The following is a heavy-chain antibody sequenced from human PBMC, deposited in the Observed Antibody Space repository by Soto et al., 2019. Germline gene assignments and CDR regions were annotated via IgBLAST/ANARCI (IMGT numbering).Heavy chain of an antibody. J-gene: IGHJ4*02. CDR1: GFTFSSYA. CDR2: ISYDGSNK. CDR3: AREGRYSGQFEY. V-gene: IGHV3-30-3*01. D-gene: IGHD3-9*01. Sequence: GVSLILSCSASGFTFSSYAIHLVLQAPGKGLEWVAVISYDGSNKYYADSVKGRFTISRDNSKNTLYLQMNSLRDEETAVYYCAREGRYSGQFEYWGKGHLVNVSS.